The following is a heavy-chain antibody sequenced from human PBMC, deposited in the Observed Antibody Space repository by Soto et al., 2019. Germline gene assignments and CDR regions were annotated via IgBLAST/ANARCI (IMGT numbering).Heavy chain of an antibody. CDR3: ARKDKSGYSNWFDP. Sequence: PGESLEISCRTSGYRFTSYWIAWVRQMPGKGLEWMGIIFPSDSDTRYSPSFQGQVTISADRSTSTVFLQWASLKASDTAVYFCARKDKSGYSNWFDPWGQGTLVTVSS. D-gene: IGHD3-22*01. CDR1: GYRFTSYW. J-gene: IGHJ5*02. V-gene: IGHV5-51*01. CDR2: IFPSDSDT.